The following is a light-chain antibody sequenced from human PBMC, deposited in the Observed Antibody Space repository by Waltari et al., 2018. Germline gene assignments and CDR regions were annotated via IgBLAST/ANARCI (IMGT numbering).Light chain of an antibody. CDR2: DVS. CDR3: SSYTSSSAVV. J-gene: IGLJ2*01. Sequence: QSALTQPASVSGSPGQSITISCTGTSSDVGGYNYVSCYQQHPGKAPKLMIYDVSNRPQGVSNRFAGSKSGNAASLTISGLQAEDEADYYCSSYTSSSAVVFGGGTKLTVL. V-gene: IGLV2-14*03. CDR1: SSDVGGYNY.